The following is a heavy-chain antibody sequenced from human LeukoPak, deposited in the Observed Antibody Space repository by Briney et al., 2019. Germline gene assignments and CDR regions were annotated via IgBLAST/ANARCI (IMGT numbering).Heavy chain of an antibody. CDR3: ARDPFNYDSLTGGSD. CDR2: IKQDGGEK. V-gene: IGHV3-7*03. CDR1: GFTFSSYL. D-gene: IGHD3-9*01. J-gene: IGHJ4*02. Sequence: GGSLRLSCAGSGFTFSSYLMSWVRQAPAKGLEWVANIKQDGGEKYYVDSVKGRFTISRDNAKNSLYLQMNSLRAEDTAVYYCARDPFNYDSLTGGSDWGQGTLVTVSS.